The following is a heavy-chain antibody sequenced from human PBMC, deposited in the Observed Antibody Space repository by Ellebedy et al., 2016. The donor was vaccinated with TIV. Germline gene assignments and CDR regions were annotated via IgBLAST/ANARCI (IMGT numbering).Heavy chain of an antibody. CDR1: GGSISRSSYY. Sequence: SQTLSLTCAVSGGSISRSSYYWGWIRQPPGKGLEWIGCIFYSGNTYYNPSLKSRLTISVDTSKNQFALKLSSVTAADTAVYYCARILRAGSDGDYFDYWGQGTQVTASS. CDR2: IFYSGNT. D-gene: IGHD3-3*01. J-gene: IGHJ4*02. V-gene: IGHV4-39*06. CDR3: ARILRAGSDGDYFDY.